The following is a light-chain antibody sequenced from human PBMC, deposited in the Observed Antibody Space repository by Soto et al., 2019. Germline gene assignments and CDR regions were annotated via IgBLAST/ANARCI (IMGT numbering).Light chain of an antibody. CDR1: QGISSW. V-gene: IGKV1-12*01. CDR3: QQANSFPLT. J-gene: IGKJ4*01. Sequence: EILQTQSPTTLSSSPGERATLSCRASQGISSWLAWYQQKPGKAPKLLIYAASSLPSGVPSRFSGSGSGTDFTLTISSLQPEDFATYYCQQANSFPLTFGGGTKVDIK. CDR2: AAS.